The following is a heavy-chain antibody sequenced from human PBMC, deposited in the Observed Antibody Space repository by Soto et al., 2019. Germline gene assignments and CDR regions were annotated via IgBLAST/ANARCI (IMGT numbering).Heavy chain of an antibody. CDR1: GFTFSSYD. CDR2: IGTAGDT. CDR3: ARESTSHDAFDI. Sequence: GGSLRLSCAASGFTFSSYDMHWVRQATGKGLEWVSAIGTAGDTYYPGSVKGRFTISRENAKNSLYLQMNSLRAEDTAVYYCARESTSHDAFDIWGQGTMVTVSS. J-gene: IGHJ3*02. V-gene: IGHV3-13*01.